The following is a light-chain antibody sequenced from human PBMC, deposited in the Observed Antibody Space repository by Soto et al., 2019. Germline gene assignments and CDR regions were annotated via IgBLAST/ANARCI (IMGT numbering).Light chain of an antibody. Sequence: EMVMTQSPATLSVTPGGRATLSCRASQSISDTLAWYQQKPGQAPRLLIHGASTRATGFPARFSGSGSGTDFTLTISRLEPEDFAVYYCQQYGSAPSITFGQGTRLEVK. J-gene: IGKJ5*01. CDR2: GAS. CDR3: QQYGSAPSIT. CDR1: QSISDT. V-gene: IGKV3-20*01.